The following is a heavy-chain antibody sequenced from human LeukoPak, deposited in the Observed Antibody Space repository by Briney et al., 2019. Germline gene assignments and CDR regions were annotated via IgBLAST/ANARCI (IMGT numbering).Heavy chain of an antibody. CDR3: TRENRPFCPFAY. V-gene: IGHV4-4*02. D-gene: IGHD2/OR15-2a*01. J-gene: IGHJ4*02. CDR1: GGSIDITNY. Sequence: PSETMSLTCGVSGGSIDITNYWSWVRQAPGKGLEWIGEISHGGTTNYNPSLRSRVAMSLDRANNQFSLSLTSVTAADTAVYYCTRENRPFCPFAYWGQGVLVTVSS. CDR2: ISHGGTT.